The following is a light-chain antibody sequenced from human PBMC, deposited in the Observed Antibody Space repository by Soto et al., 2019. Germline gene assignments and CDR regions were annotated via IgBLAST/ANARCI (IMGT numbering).Light chain of an antibody. J-gene: IGLJ2*01. CDR2: EVS. CDR3: CSYAGSSTLV. CDR1: SSDVGSYNL. V-gene: IGLV2-23*02. Sequence: QSALTQPASVFGSPGQSITISCTGTSSDVGSYNLVSWYQQHPGKAPKLMIYEVSKRPSGVSNRFSGSKSGNTASLTISGLQAEDEADYYCCSYAGSSTLVFGGGTKLTV.